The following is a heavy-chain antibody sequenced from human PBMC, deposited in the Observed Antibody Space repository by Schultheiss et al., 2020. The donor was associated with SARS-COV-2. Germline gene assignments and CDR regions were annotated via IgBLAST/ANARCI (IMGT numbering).Heavy chain of an antibody. CDR3: ATETYGDYPKHYYYYGMDV. V-gene: IGHV3-11*01. CDR1: GFTFSDYY. D-gene: IGHD4-17*01. CDR2: ISSSGSTI. J-gene: IGHJ6*02. Sequence: GGSLRLSCAASGFTFSDYYMSWIRQAPGKGLEWVSYISSSGSTIYYADSVKGRFTISRDNAKNSLYLQMNSLRAEDTAVYYCATETYGDYPKHYYYYGMDVWGQGTTVTVSS.